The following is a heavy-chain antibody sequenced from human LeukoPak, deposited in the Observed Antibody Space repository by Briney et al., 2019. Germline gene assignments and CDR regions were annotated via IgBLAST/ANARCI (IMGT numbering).Heavy chain of an antibody. V-gene: IGHV1-8*01. CDR2: MNPNSGNT. D-gene: IGHD3-10*01. CDR1: GYTFTSYD. CDR3: ARAYGSGSSYHPDY. Sequence: ASVKVSCKASGYTFTSYDINWVRQATGQGLEWMGWMNPNSGNTGYAQKFQDRVTLTRDTSISTAYMELGSLRSDDTAIYYCARAYGSGSSYHPDYWGQGTLVAVSS. J-gene: IGHJ4*02.